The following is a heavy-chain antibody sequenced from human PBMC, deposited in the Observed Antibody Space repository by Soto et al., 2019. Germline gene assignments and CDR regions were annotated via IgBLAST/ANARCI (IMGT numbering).Heavy chain of an antibody. V-gene: IGHV3-53*01. CDR1: GFTVSNNY. CDR3: APRPGGGGY. D-gene: IGHD3-10*01. Sequence: EVQLVESGGGLIQPGGSLRLSCAVSGFTVSNNYMSWVRQAPGKGLEGVSVIYSGGYTAYGDSVKGRFTISRDNSKNTPSLQMKALGAAATAVYSCAPRPGGGGYWGQGTLVTVSS. CDR2: IYSGGYT. J-gene: IGHJ4*02.